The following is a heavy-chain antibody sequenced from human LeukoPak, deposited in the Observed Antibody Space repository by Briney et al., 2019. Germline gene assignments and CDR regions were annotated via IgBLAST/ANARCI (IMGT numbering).Heavy chain of an antibody. D-gene: IGHD3-22*01. Sequence: GGSLRLSCAASGFTFSNSWMSWVRQAPGKGLEWVGRIKSKTDGGTTDYAAPVKGRFTISRDDSKNTLYLQMNSLKTEDTALHYCTTDPFMIVVALIDYWGQGTLVTVSS. CDR1: GFTFSNSW. CDR2: IKSKTDGGTT. CDR3: TTDPFMIVVALIDY. J-gene: IGHJ4*02. V-gene: IGHV3-15*01.